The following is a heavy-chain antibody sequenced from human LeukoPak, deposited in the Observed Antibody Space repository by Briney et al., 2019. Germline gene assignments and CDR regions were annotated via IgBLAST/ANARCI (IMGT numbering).Heavy chain of an antibody. CDR2: SVVGSGNT. V-gene: IGHV1-58*01. CDR1: GFTFTSSA. D-gene: IGHD3-10*01. CDR3: AADGQYGSGSYPY. J-gene: IGHJ4*02. Sequence: SAKVSCKASGFTFTSSAVQWVRQARGQRPGWRVWSVVGSGNTNYAQKFQERVTITRDMSTSTAYMELSSLRSEDTAVYHCAADGQYGSGSYPYWGQGALVTVSS.